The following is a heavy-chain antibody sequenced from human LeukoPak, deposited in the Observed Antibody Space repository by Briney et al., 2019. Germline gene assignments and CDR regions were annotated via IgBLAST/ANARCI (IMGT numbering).Heavy chain of an antibody. J-gene: IGHJ4*02. CDR3: ARALYYYGSGSYSLYYFDY. D-gene: IGHD3-10*01. CDR2: IYESGRT. CDR1: GGFISSYY. V-gene: IGHV4-59*12. Sequence: SETLSLTCTVSGGFISSYYWSWIRQPPGKGLEWIGYIYESGRTNYNPSLKSRVTISVDTSKNQFSLKLSSVTAADTAVYYCARALYYYGSGSYSLYYFDYWGQGTLVTVSS.